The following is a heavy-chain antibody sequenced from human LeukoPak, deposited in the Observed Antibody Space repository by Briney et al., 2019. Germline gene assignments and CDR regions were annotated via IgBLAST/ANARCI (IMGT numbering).Heavy chain of an antibody. CDR3: ARGLPTTYSSGLLYYYYYMDV. CDR1: GGTFSSYG. D-gene: IGHD6-19*01. V-gene: IGHV1-18*01. CDR2: ISAYNGNT. Sequence: ASVKVSCKASGGTFSSYGISWVRQAPGQGLEWMGWISAYNGNTNYAQKLQGRVTMTTDTSTSTAYMELRSLRSDDTAVYYCARGLPTTYSSGLLYYYYYMDVWGKGTTVTISS. J-gene: IGHJ6*03.